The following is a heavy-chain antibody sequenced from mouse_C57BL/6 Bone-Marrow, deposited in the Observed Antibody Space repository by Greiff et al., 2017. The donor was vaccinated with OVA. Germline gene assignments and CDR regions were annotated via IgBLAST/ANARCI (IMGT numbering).Heavy chain of an antibody. Sequence: EVQLQESGPGMVKPSQSLSLTCTVTGYSITSGYDWHWIRHFPGNKLEWMGYISYSGSTNYNPSLKSRISITHDTSKNHFFLKLNSVTTEDTATYYCARDTHSSGYAMDYWGQGTSVTVSS. J-gene: IGHJ4*01. CDR1: GYSITSGYD. CDR3: ARDTHSSGYAMDY. V-gene: IGHV3-1*01. CDR2: ISYSGST. D-gene: IGHD3-2*02.